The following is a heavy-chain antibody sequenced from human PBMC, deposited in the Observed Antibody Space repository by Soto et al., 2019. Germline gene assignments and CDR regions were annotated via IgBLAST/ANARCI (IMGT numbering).Heavy chain of an antibody. CDR2: LIPIFGAS. Sequence: QEQLVQSGPEVKKPGSSVRVSCKASGDTLINSPITWVQQAPGQGLEGMGGLIPIFGASNYSQKFQGRLTIIADAPTSTAHMELSSLSSEDTAVYYCARVFDGYYYYSMDVWGQGTTVTVSS. V-gene: IGHV1-69*01. CDR3: ARVFDGYYYYSMDV. J-gene: IGHJ6*02. CDR1: GDTLINSP.